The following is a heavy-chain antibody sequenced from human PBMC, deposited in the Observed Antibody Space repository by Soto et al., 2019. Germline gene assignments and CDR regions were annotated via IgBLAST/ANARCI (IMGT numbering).Heavy chain of an antibody. Sequence: ASVKLSCKASGYTFTSYAMHWVRQAPGQRLEWMGWINAGNGNTKYSQKFQGRVTITRDTSASTAYMELSSLRSEDTAVYYCARGTYYGSGSYYPNWFDPWGQGTLVTLSS. V-gene: IGHV1-3*01. D-gene: IGHD3-10*01. CDR1: GYTFTSYA. J-gene: IGHJ5*02. CDR3: ARGTYYGSGSYYPNWFDP. CDR2: INAGNGNT.